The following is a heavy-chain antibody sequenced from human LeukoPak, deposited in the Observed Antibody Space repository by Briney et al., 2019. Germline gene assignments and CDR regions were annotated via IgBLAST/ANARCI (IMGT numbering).Heavy chain of an antibody. J-gene: IGHJ4*02. CDR3: AKRTPYYYDITGYSLED. CDR1: GFTLSNYA. Sequence: GGSLRLSCAASGFTLSNYAMNWVHQAPGKGLEWVSGISGSSGGTYYADSVKGRFTISRDNSKNTVYLQMNSLRAEDAAIYYCAKRTPYYYDITGYSLEDWGQGTLVTVSS. CDR2: ISGSSGGT. D-gene: IGHD3-22*01. V-gene: IGHV3-23*01.